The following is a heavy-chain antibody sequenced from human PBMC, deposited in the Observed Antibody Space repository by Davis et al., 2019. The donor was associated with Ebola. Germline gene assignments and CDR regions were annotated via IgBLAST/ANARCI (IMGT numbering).Heavy chain of an antibody. CDR3: ARQHRVTRPLDL. D-gene: IGHD4-11*01. CDR1: GASISSYY. J-gene: IGHJ5*02. V-gene: IGHV4-59*08. Sequence: SETLSLTCTVSGASISSYYWSWIRKPPGKGLEWIGLVYYSGSTNYNPSLKSRVIISVDTSKNQFSLSLSSLTAADTAIYYCARQHRVTRPLDLWGQGTLVTVSS. CDR2: VYYSGST.